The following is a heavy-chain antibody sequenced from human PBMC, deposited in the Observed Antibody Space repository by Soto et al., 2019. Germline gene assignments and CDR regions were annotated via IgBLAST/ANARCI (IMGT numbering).Heavy chain of an antibody. D-gene: IGHD4-17*01. Sequence: SETLSLTCAVSGGSISSSNWWSWVRQPPGKGLEWIGEIYHSGSTNYNPSLKSRVTISVDKSKNQLSLKLSSVTAADTAVYYCARGLRQSTVTTTGYNWFDPWGQGTLVTVSS. J-gene: IGHJ5*02. V-gene: IGHV4-4*02. CDR1: GGSISSSNW. CDR2: IYHSGST. CDR3: ARGLRQSTVTTTGYNWFDP.